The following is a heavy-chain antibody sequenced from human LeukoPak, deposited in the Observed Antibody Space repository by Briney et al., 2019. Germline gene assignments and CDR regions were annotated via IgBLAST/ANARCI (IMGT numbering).Heavy chain of an antibody. D-gene: IGHD1-20*01. CDR2: IYYSGST. V-gene: IGHV4-39*07. J-gene: IGHJ4*02. Sequence: SETLSLTCTVSGGSISSSSYYWGWIRQPPGKGLEWIGSIYYSGSTYYNPSLKSRVTISVDTSKNQFSLKLSSVTAADTAVYYCARWGYNWNYFDYWGQGTLVTVSS. CDR3: ARWGYNWNYFDY. CDR1: GGSISSSSYY.